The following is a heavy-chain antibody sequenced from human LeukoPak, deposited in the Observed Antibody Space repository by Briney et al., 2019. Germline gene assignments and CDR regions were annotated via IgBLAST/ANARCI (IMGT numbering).Heavy chain of an antibody. CDR3: ASQLDRVIYY. CDR1: GFMFDDYC. J-gene: IGHJ4*02. D-gene: IGHD3-10*01. V-gene: IGHV3-43*01. CDR2: ISWDVGST. Sequence: PGGSLRLSCDASGFMFDDYCMHWVRQRPGKDLQCVSLISWDVGSTLQVDSVNRRFTICRDNSRESLSLQMNGLSTNDIGLYYCASQLDRVIYYCGQGALFTVSS.